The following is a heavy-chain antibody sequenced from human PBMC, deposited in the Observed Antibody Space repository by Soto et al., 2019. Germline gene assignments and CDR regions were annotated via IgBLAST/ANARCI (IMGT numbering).Heavy chain of an antibody. D-gene: IGHD6-25*01. V-gene: IGHV1-18*04. CDR1: GYIFTSYG. CDR3: ARSGSGAAYYYYGLDV. CDR2: MSGYNGDT. J-gene: IGHJ6*02. Sequence: QVQLVQSGAEVKKPGASVKVSCKASGYIFTSYGINWVRQAPGQGLEWMGWMSGYNGDTQYAQKLQGRVTMTTDTATSTAYMEPRSLRSDDTAVYYCARSGSGAAYYYYGLDVWGQGTTVTVSS.